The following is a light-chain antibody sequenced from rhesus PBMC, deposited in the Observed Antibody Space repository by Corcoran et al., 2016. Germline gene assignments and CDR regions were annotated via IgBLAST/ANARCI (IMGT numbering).Light chain of an antibody. CDR3: QQYSNWPT. Sequence: EIVLTQSPATLSLSPGERATLSCRTSQRVGSNLAWYQQKPGQAPRLLISAASSRATGIPARFSGSGSGTDFTLTIRSLEPEDVGVYYCQQYSNWPTVGGGTKVELK. CDR2: AAS. CDR1: QRVGSN. J-gene: IGKJ4*01. V-gene: IGKV3-35*01.